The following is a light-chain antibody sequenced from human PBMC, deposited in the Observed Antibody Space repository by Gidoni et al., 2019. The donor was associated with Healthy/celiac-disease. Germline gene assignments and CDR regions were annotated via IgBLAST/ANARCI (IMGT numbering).Light chain of an antibody. J-gene: IGKJ5*01. CDR2: WAS. V-gene: IGKV4-1*01. Sequence: DIVMTQSPDSLAVSLGERATINCKSSQSVLYSSNNKNYLAWYQQKPGQPPKLLIYWASTRESGVPDRFSGSWSGTDFTLTISSLQAEDVAVYYCQQYYSTPLFXQXTRLEIK. CDR3: QQYYSTPL. CDR1: QSVLYSSNNKNY.